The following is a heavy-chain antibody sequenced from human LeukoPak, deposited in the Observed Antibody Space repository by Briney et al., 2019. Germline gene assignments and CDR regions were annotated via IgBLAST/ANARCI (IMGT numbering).Heavy chain of an antibody. CDR1: GLTFSSYW. V-gene: IGHV3-7*01. J-gene: IGHJ4*02. Sequence: GGSLRLSCAASGLTFSSYWMSWVRQAPGKGLEWVANIKQDGSEKYYVDSVKGRFTISRDNAKNSLYLRMNSLRAEDTAVYYCATLALYYYGSGSPTFDYWGQGTLVTVSS. D-gene: IGHD3-10*01. CDR3: ATLALYYYGSGSPTFDY. CDR2: IKQDGSEK.